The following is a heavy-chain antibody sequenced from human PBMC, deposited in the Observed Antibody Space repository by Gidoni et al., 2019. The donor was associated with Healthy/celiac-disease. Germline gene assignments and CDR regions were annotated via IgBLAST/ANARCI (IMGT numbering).Heavy chain of an antibody. CDR1: GFTFSSYG. CDR2: ISYDGSNK. CDR3: AKEGSRAHFDY. J-gene: IGHJ4*02. Sequence: QVQLVESGGGVVQPGRSLSISCAASGFTFSSYGMHWVRQAPGKGLEWVAVISYDGSNKYYADSVKGRFTSSRDNSKNTLYLQMNSLRAEDTAVYYCAKEGSRAHFDYWGQGTLVTVSS. V-gene: IGHV3-30*18.